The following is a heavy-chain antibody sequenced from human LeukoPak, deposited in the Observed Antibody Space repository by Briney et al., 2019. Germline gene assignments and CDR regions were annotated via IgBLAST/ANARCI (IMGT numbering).Heavy chain of an antibody. Sequence: PGGSLRLSCAASGFTFSSYAMSWVRQAPGKGLEWVAVISYDGSNKYYGDSVKGRFTISRDNSKNTLYLQVNSVRIDDTAVYYCAKDSSSGSSYYFHGMEVWGLGTTVTVSS. V-gene: IGHV3-30*18. CDR1: GFTFSSYA. CDR2: ISYDGSNK. J-gene: IGHJ6*02. CDR3: AKDSSSGSSYYFHGMEV. D-gene: IGHD3-10*01.